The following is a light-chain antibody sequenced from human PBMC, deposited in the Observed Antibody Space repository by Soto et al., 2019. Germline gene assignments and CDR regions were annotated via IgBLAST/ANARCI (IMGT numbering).Light chain of an antibody. CDR2: VGTGGIVG. CDR3: GADHGSGSNFVYV. V-gene: IGLV9-49*01. Sequence: QSVLTQPPSASASLGASVTLTCTLSSGYSNYKVDWYQQRPGKGPRFVMRVGTGGIVGSKGDGIPDRFSVLGSGLNRYLTIKNIQEEDESDYHCGADHGSGSNFVYVFRTGTKLTVL. J-gene: IGLJ1*01. CDR1: SGYSNYK.